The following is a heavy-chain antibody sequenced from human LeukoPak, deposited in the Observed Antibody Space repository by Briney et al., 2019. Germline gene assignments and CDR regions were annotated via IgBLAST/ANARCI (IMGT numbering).Heavy chain of an antibody. CDR1: GASISTNNW. Sequence: SETLPLTCAVSGASISTNNWWSWVRQPPGKGLEWIGEIYHTGSANYNPSLKSRVTISLDESKNHFSLKLSSVTAADTAVYFCAGKTNSGWYPFDYWGQGTLVTVSS. CDR3: AGKTNSGWYPFDY. J-gene: IGHJ4*02. CDR2: IYHTGSA. V-gene: IGHV4-4*02. D-gene: IGHD6-19*01.